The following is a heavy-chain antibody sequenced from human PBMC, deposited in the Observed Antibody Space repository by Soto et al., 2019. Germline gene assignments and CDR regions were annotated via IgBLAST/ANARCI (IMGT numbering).Heavy chain of an antibody. CDR3: ARNVELSFDY. CDR1: GYTFTDYY. D-gene: IGHD1-26*01. CDR2: INPDSGGT. J-gene: IGHJ4*02. Sequence: ASVKVSCKASGYTFTDYYAHWLRQAPGQGLEWMGWINPDSGGTSYAQKFPGRVTMTRDTSINTTYMQMSSLRSDDTAVYYCARNVELSFDYWGQGTVVTVSS. V-gene: IGHV1-2*02.